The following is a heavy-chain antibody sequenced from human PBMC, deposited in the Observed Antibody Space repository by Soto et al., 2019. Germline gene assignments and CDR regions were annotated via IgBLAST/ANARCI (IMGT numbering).Heavy chain of an antibody. CDR1: GLTFSIHC. Sequence: GGSVRLSCAASGLTFSIHCMNWARQAPGEGLEWVANIKSDGNVQQYADSVKERFTISRDNAKNSLFLQMSGLRVEDTAVYYCATANTPYAFDMWGQGTMVTVSS. J-gene: IGHJ3*02. V-gene: IGHV3-7*01. CDR3: ATANTPYAFDM. CDR2: IKSDGNVQ.